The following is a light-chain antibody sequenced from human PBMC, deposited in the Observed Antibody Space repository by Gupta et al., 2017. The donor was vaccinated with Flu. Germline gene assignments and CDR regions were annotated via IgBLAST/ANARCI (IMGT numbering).Light chain of an antibody. CDR2: STY. V-gene: IGLV7-43*01. CDR1: TGAVTTDNV. CDR3: LIYYRGDRT. Sequence: GTVTPTCASSTGAVTTDNVATWFQQKPGQAPRALIYSTYNRHSWTPARFSGSLLGDRAALTLSNVQPEDEAEYYCLIYYRGDRTFGGGTKLTVL. J-gene: IGLJ3*02.